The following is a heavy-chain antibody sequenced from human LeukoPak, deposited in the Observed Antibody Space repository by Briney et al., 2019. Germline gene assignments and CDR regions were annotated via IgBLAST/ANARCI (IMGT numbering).Heavy chain of an antibody. J-gene: IGHJ4*02. D-gene: IGHD3-3*01. CDR1: GGSISSSSYY. Sequence: SETLSLTCTVSGGSISSSSYYWGLIRQPPGKGLEWIGSIYYSGTTYYNPSLKSRVTISVDTSNNQFSLKLYSVTAADTAVYYCARLTIFGVISPDYWGQGALVTVSS. V-gene: IGHV4-39*01. CDR3: ARLTIFGVISPDY. CDR2: IYYSGTT.